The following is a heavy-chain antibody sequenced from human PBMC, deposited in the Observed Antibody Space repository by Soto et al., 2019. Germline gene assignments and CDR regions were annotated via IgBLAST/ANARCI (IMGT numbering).Heavy chain of an antibody. CDR3: STDRGGYYFGMDV. CDR1: GFIFSDAW. D-gene: IGHD3-22*01. Sequence: EVQLVESGGDLVKPGGSLRLSCGASGFIFSDAWMNWVRQAPGKGLEWVGRIKSKVDGGTTDYSAPVTGRFNITRDDSNNTLYLQMNSLRTDDTGVYYCSTDRGGYYFGMDVWGPGTRVSVS. J-gene: IGHJ6*02. V-gene: IGHV3-15*07. CDR2: IKSKVDGGTT.